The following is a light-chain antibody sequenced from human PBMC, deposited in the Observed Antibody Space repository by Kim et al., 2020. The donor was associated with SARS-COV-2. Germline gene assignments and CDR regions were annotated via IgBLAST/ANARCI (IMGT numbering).Light chain of an antibody. CDR3: QVWDSSSDHHVV. Sequence: SYELTQPPSVSVAPGKTARITCGGNNIGSKSVHWYQQKPGQAPVLVIYYYSDRPSGIPERFSGSNSGNTATLTISRVEAGDEADYYCQVWDSSSDHHVVFGGGTQLTVL. CDR1: NIGSKS. CDR2: YYS. J-gene: IGLJ2*01. V-gene: IGLV3-21*04.